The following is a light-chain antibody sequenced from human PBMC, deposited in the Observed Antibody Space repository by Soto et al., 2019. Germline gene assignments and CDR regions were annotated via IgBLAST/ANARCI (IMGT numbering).Light chain of an antibody. CDR1: SSDVGGYNY. CDR3: SSYTSSSTLV. J-gene: IGLJ2*01. V-gene: IGLV2-14*01. CDR2: EVS. Sequence: QSVLTQPASVSGSPGQSITISCTGTSSDVGGYNYVSWYQQHPGKAPKLMIYEVSNRPSGVSNRLSGSKSGNTASLTISGLQAEDEADYYCSSYTSSSTLVFGGGTKL.